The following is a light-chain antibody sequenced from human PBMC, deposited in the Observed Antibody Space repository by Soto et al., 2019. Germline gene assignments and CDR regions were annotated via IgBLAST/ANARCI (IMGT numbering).Light chain of an antibody. CDR2: EGS. CDR1: SSDVGSYNL. Sequence: QSALTQPASVSGSPGQSITISCTGTSSDVGSYNLVSWYQQYSGKAPKLMIYEGSKRPSGVSNRFSGSKSGNTASLTISGLQAEDEADYYCCSSARSSTLIFGGGTKLTVL. CDR3: CSSARSSTLI. V-gene: IGLV2-23*01. J-gene: IGLJ2*01.